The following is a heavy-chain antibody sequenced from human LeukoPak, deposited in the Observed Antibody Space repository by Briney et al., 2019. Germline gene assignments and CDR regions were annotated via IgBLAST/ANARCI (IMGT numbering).Heavy chain of an antibody. CDR3: ARDLGITGTYDNYCFDY. CDR1: GGTFSSCA. CDR2: FIPIFGTA. J-gene: IGHJ4*02. Sequence: SMKVSCKASGGTFSSCAISWVRQAPGQGLQWMGRFIPIFGTANYAQKFQGRVSITTDESTSTAYMQLSSLRSEDTAVYYCARDLGITGTYDNYCFDYWGQGTLVTVSS. V-gene: IGHV1-69*05. D-gene: IGHD1-20*01.